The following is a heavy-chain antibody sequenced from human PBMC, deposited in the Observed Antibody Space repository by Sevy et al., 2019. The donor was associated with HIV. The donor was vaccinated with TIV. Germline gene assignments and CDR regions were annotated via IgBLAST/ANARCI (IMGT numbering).Heavy chain of an antibody. D-gene: IGHD3-22*01. CDR2: LYSLHHGRST. J-gene: IGHJ4*02. CDR3: ASGGRHYYDSSGYYEFGTFDY. Sequence: SETLSLTCTVSGGPINDFYWNWIRQPPGKGLEWIGYLYSLHHGRSTNYNLSLRSRVTISVDTSKNQFSLKLNSVTAADTAVYYCASGGRHYYDSSGYYEFGTFDYWGQGTLVTVSS. CDR1: GGPINDFY. V-gene: IGHV4-59*01.